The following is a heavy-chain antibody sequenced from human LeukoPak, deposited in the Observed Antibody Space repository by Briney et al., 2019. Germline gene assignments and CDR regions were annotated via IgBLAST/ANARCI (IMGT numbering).Heavy chain of an antibody. CDR1: GFTFNSYG. CDR3: ASGDYCTNGVCYGNWFDP. J-gene: IGHJ5*02. V-gene: IGHV3-30*02. CDR2: IQYDGSNK. D-gene: IGHD2-8*01. Sequence: GGSLRLSCAASGFTFNSYGMHWVRQAPGKGLEWVAFIQYDGSNKYYADSVKGRFTISRDNSKNTLYLQMNSLRAEDTAVYYCASGDYCTNGVCYGNWFDPWGQGTLVTVSS.